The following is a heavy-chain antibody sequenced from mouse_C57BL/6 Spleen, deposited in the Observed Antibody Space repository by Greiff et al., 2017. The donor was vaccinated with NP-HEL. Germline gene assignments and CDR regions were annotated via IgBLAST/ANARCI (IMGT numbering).Heavy chain of an antibody. V-gene: IGHV3-1*01. J-gene: IGHJ3*01. CDR1: GYSITSGYD. CDR2: ISYSGST. Sequence: EVKLMESGPGMVKPSQSLSLTCTVTGYSITSGYDWHWIRHFPGNKLEWMGYISYSGSTNYNPSLKSRISITHDTSKNHFFLKLNSVTTEDTATYYCARDYSNYGGFAYWGQGTLVTVSA. D-gene: IGHD2-5*01. CDR3: ARDYSNYGGFAY.